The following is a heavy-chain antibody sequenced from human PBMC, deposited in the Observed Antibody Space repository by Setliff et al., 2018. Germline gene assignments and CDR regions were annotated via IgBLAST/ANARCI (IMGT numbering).Heavy chain of an antibody. J-gene: IGHJ6*02. Sequence: PSETLSLTCTVSGASLRSGSNYWGWFRQPAGKGLEWVERIYTDGTTNYNPSLKSRVSISADTSMNHFSLRMTSVSAADTAVYYCAKEHVVISFVTNTHHHYGMDVWGQGTTVTVSS. CDR2: IYTDGTT. CDR3: AKEHVVISFVTNTHHHYGMDV. CDR1: GASLRSGSNY. V-gene: IGHV4-61*02. D-gene: IGHD2-8*01.